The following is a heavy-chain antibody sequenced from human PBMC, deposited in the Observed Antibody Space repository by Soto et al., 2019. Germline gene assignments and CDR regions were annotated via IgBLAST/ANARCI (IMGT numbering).Heavy chain of an antibody. J-gene: IGHJ4*02. CDR1: GLTFSDYY. D-gene: IGHD3-22*01. CDR2: ISSSDTI. Sequence: NPGGSLRLSCAASGLTFSDYYMSWIRQAPGRGLEWVSYISSSDTIYYADSVKGRFTISRDNAKNSLYLQMNSLRAEDTAMYYCARDLGYYDSSGYFDYWGQGTLVTVSS. CDR3: ARDLGYYDSSGYFDY. V-gene: IGHV3-11*01.